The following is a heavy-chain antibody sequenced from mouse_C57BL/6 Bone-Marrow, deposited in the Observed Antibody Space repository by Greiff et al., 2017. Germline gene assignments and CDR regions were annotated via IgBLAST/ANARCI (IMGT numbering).Heavy chain of an antibody. Sequence: VQLQQPGAELVRPGTSVKLSCKASGYTFTSYWMHWVKQRPGQGLEWIGVIDPSDSYTNYNQKFKGKATLTVDTSSRTAYMQLSSLTSEDSAVYYCAGYGSRAWFAYRGQKTLVTVSA. CDR1: GYTFTSYW. D-gene: IGHD1-1*01. CDR2: IDPSDSYT. V-gene: IGHV1-59*01. J-gene: IGHJ3*01. CDR3: AGYGSRAWFAY.